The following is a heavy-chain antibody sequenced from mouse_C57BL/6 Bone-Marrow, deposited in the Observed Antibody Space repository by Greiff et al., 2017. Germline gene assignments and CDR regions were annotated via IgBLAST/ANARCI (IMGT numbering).Heavy chain of an antibody. CDR3: APLLWYPLFAY. CDR1: GFNIKDYY. D-gene: IGHD2-1*01. V-gene: IGHV14-2*01. CDR2: IDPEDGET. J-gene: IGHJ3*01. Sequence: EVQLQQSGAELVKPGASVMLSCTASGFNIKDYYMHWVKQRTEQGLEWIGRIDPEDGETKYGPNFQGKATITTDTSSNTAYLQLSSLTSEDTAVYYCAPLLWYPLFAYWGQGTLVTVSA.